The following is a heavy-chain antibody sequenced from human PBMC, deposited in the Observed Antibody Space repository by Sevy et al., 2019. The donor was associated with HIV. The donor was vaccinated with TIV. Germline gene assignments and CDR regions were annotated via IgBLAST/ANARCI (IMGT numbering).Heavy chain of an antibody. CDR1: GFTFSSYA. V-gene: IGHV3-23*01. CDR3: AKPRHPPFSRTSLNWFDP. Sequence: GGSLRLSCAASGFTFSSYARSWVRQAPGKGLEWVSAISGSGGSTYYADSVKGRFTISRDNSKNTLYLQMNSLRAEDTAVYYCAKPRHPPFSRTSLNWFDPWGQGTLVTVSS. D-gene: IGHD2-2*01. J-gene: IGHJ5*02. CDR2: ISGSGGST.